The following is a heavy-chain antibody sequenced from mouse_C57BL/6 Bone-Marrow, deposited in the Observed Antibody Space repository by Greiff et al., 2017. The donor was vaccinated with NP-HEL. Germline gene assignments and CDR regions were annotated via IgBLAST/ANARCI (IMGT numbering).Heavy chain of an antibody. V-gene: IGHV10-1*01. CDR2: IRSKSNNYAT. CDR3: VRPDGYYDWYFDV. D-gene: IGHD2-3*01. CDR1: GFSFNTYA. J-gene: IGHJ1*03. Sequence: EVQLVESGGGLVQPKGSLKLSCAASGFSFNTYAMNWVRQAPGKGLEWVARIRSKSNNYATYYADSVKDRFTISRDDSESMLYLQMNNLKTEDTAMYYCVRPDGYYDWYFDVWGTGTTVTVSS.